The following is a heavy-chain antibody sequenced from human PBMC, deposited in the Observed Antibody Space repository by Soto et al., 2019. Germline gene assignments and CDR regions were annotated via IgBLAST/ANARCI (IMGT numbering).Heavy chain of an antibody. V-gene: IGHV4-30-2*06. CDR3: VRESTTSGPNWFDT. D-gene: IGHD1-1*01. Sequence: SETLSLTCTVSGGSISSGGYYWSWIRQSPGKGLEWIAYIYHSGSTYYNPSLKSRVTISVDRSENQFSLKLTSVTAADTAVYYCVRESTTSGPNWFDTWGPGILVTVSS. CDR1: GGSISSGGYY. J-gene: IGHJ5*02. CDR2: IYHSGST.